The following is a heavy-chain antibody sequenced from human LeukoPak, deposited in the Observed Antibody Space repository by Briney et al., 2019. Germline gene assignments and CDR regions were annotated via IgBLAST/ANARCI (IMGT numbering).Heavy chain of an antibody. V-gene: IGHV3-23*01. CDR3: AKDRAGSHWNYEGYDY. Sequence: PGGSLRLSCAASGFTFNSYAVYWVRQAPGKGLEWVSGIFGSGGSAHYADSVKGRFTISRDNSKNTLYLQMNSLRAEDTAVYYCAKDRAGSHWNYEGYDYWGQGTLVTVSS. J-gene: IGHJ4*02. D-gene: IGHD1-7*01. CDR1: GFTFNSYA. CDR2: IFGSGGSA.